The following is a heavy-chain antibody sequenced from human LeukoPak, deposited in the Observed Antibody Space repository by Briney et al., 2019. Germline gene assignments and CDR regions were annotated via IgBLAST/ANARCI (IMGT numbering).Heavy chain of an antibody. CDR2: ITGRGAST. CDR3: AKVPPSPGWWYFDL. V-gene: IGHV3-23*01. Sequence: QSGGSLRLSCAASGFTFSSYAMSWVRQAPGKGLEWVSAITGRGASTYYADSVKGRFTISRDNSKNTLYLQMNSLRAEDTAVYYCAKVPPSPGWWYFDLWGRGTLVTVSS. J-gene: IGHJ2*01. CDR1: GFTFSSYA.